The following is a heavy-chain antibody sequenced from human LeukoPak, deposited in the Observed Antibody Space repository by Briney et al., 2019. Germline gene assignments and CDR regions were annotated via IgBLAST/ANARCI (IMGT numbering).Heavy chain of an antibody. CDR1: GITLRSYG. CDR2: IRYDGSEE. CDR3: AKGYTYTFDYFDS. J-gene: IGHJ4*02. V-gene: IGHV3-30*02. Sequence: GGFLRLSRAASGITLRSYGMHLGRQAPGKGAKRVAFIRYDGSEEYYADSVKGRFTISRDNSKKTLYLQMNSLRAEDTAVYYCAKGYTYTFDYFDSWGQGTLVTVSS. D-gene: IGHD5-18*01.